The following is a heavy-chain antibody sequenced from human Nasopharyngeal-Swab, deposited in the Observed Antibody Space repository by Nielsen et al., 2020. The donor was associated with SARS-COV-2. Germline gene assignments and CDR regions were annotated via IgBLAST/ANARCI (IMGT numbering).Heavy chain of an antibody. CDR3: ARGVYRGWFDP. J-gene: IGHJ5*02. CDR2: ISYDGSNK. V-gene: IGHV3-30*04. Sequence: GESLKISCAASGFIFSSYAMHWVRQAPGKGLEWVAVISYDGSNKYYADSVKGRFTISRDNSKNTLYLQMNSLRAEDTAVYYCARGVYRGWFDPWGQGTLVTVSS. D-gene: IGHD6-13*01. CDR1: GFIFSSYA.